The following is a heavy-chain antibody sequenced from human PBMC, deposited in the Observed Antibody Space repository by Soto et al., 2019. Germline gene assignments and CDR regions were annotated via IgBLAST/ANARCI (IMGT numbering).Heavy chain of an antibody. CDR3: ARDSPGAARLFDY. Sequence: GGSLRLSCAASGFTFSSYSMNWVRQAPGKGLEWVSSISSSSSYIYYADSVKGRFTISRDNAKNSLYLQMNSLRAEDTALYYCARDSPGAARLFDYWGQGTLVTVSS. CDR2: ISSSSSYI. J-gene: IGHJ4*02. D-gene: IGHD6-6*01. V-gene: IGHV3-21*01. CDR1: GFTFSSYS.